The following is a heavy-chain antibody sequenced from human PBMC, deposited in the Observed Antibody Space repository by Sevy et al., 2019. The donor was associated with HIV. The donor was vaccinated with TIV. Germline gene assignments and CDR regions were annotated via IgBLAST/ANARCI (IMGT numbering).Heavy chain of an antibody. J-gene: IGHJ5*02. CDR3: AREGLGGFYSNLDR. D-gene: IGHD3-22*01. Sequence: GGSLRLSCAASGFTFTTYDMTWVRQAPGKGLEWISYISSSANDIKYADSVKGRFTISRDNARNSLYLAMSSLRAEDTAVYYCAREGLGGFYSNLDRWGQGTLVTVSS. V-gene: IGHV3-48*03. CDR2: ISSSANDI. CDR1: GFTFTTYD.